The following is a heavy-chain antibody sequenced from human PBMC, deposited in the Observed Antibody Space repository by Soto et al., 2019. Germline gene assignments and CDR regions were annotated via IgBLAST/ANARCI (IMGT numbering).Heavy chain of an antibody. D-gene: IGHD7-27*01. CDR2: IYWDDDK. Sequence: QITLKESGPPLVEPTETLTLTCSFSGFSLTTSGVGVGWLRQSPGKALECLGIIYWDDDKRYNPSLKNRLTIRKDTSKNQVVSSMTYLEPLDTAAYFCAYRVTDRTYWGVGYFDPWGQGTLVTVS. CDR3: AYRVTDRTYWGVGYFDP. J-gene: IGHJ5*02. CDR1: GFSLTTSGVG. V-gene: IGHV2-5*02.